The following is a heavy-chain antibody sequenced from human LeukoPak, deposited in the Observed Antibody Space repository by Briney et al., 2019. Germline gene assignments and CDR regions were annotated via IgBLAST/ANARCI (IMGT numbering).Heavy chain of an antibody. CDR3: ARVAVAGTYLFSRFDY. Sequence: GGSLRLSCAASGLSFSTYSMNWVRQAPGKGLEWVSSISSSSIYRYYADSVKGRFTISRDNAKKSLYLQMNSLRAEDTAVYYCARVAVAGTYLFSRFDYWGQGTLVTVSS. J-gene: IGHJ4*02. CDR1: GLSFSTYS. V-gene: IGHV3-21*01. D-gene: IGHD6-19*01. CDR2: ISSSSIYR.